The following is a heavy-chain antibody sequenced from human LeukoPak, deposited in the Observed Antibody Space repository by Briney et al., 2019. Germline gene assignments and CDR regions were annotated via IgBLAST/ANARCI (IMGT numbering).Heavy chain of an antibody. CDR2: ISAYNGNT. CDR1: GYTFTGYY. CDR3: ARDWLSGSYPRWFDP. J-gene: IGHJ5*02. D-gene: IGHD6-19*01. Sequence: ASVKVSCKASGYTFTGYYMHWVRQAPGQGLEWMGWISAYNGNTNYAQKLQGRVTMTTDTSTSTAYMELRSLRSDDTAVYYCARDWLSGSYPRWFDPWGQGTLVTVSS. V-gene: IGHV1-18*04.